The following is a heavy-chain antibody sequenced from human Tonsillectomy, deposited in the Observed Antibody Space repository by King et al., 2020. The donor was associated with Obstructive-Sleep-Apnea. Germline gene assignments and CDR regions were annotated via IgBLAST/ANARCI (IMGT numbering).Heavy chain of an antibody. CDR2: IWYDGSNK. CDR1: GFTFSSYG. J-gene: IGHJ6*02. CDR3: ARVSSRRHGMDV. D-gene: IGHD6-19*01. V-gene: IGHV3-33*01. Sequence: HVQLVESGGGVVQPGRSLRLSCAASGFTFSSYGMHWVRQAPGKGLEWVAVIWYDGSNKYYADSVKGRFTISRDNSKNTLYLQMNSLRAEDTAVYYCARVSSRRHGMDVWGQGTTGTVSS.